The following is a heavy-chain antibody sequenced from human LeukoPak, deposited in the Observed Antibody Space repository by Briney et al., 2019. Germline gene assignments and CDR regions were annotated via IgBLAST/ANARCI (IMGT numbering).Heavy chain of an antibody. V-gene: IGHV4-39*01. J-gene: IGHJ4*02. CDR1: GGSISSSSYY. CDR2: IYYSGTT. CDR3: ARPAVKYSNNYFDY. Sequence: PSDTLSLTCTVSGGSISSSSYYWGWIRQPPGKGLEWIGSIYYSGTTYYNPSLKSRVTISVDTSKNQFSLNLSSVTAADTAVYYCARPAVKYSNNYFDYWGQGTLVTVSS. D-gene: IGHD4-11*01.